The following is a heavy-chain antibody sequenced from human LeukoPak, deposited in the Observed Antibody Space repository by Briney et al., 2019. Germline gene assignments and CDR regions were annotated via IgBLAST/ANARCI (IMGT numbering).Heavy chain of an antibody. D-gene: IGHD5-24*01. CDR1: GGSISSSSYY. J-gene: IGHJ2*01. V-gene: IGHV4-39*01. CDR3: ARHREGHFDL. CDR2: IYYSGST. Sequence: PSETLSLTCTVSGGSISSSSYYWGWIRQPPGKGLEWIGSIYYSGSTYYNPSLKSRVTISVDTSKNQFPLKLSSVTAADTAVYYCARHREGHFDLWGRGTLVTVSS.